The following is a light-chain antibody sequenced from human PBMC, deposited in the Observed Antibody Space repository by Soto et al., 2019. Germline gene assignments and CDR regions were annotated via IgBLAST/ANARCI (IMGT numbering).Light chain of an antibody. CDR1: GSNIGAGYD. CDR2: DTT. CDR3: SSYTTTNTPYV. V-gene: IGLV1-40*01. J-gene: IGLJ1*01. Sequence: QSVLTQPPSVSGAPGQSVTISCTGSGSNIGAGYDVHWYQQLPGVAPKLLIFDTTNRPSGVPGRFSGSKSGASASLAITGLQAEDEADYYCSSYTTTNTPYVFGSGTKLTVL.